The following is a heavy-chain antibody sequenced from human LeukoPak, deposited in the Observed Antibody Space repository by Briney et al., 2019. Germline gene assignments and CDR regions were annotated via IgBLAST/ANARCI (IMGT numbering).Heavy chain of an antibody. Sequence: GGSLRLSCAASGFTFSSYWMHWVRQAPGKGLVWVSRINSEGSSTSYADSVKGRFTISRDNAKNSLYLQMNSLRAEDTAVYYCAGVNSRMVVVPAALYYFDYWGQGTLVTVSS. CDR3: AGVNSRMVVVPAALYYFDY. CDR2: INSEGSST. V-gene: IGHV3-74*01. D-gene: IGHD2-2*01. J-gene: IGHJ4*02. CDR1: GFTFSSYW.